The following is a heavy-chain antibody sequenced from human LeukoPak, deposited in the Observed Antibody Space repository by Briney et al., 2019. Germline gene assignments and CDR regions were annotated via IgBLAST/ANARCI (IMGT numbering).Heavy chain of an antibody. CDR3: ARDTFDYSNGSDY. J-gene: IGHJ4*02. CDR1: VGTFSSYA. Sequence: GASVKVSCKASVGTFSSYAISWVRQAPGQGLEWMGRIIPILGIANYAQKFQGRVTITADKSTSTAYMELSSLRSEDTAVYYCARDTFDYSNGSDYWGQGTLVTVSS. CDR2: IIPILGIA. V-gene: IGHV1-69*04. D-gene: IGHD4-11*01.